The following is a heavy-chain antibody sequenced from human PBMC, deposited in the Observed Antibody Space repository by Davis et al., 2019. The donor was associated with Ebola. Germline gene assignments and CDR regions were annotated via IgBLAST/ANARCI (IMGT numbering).Heavy chain of an antibody. Sequence: GESLKISCAASGFTFRNNAMSWVRQAPGKGLEWVAAITGSGRNTYYADSVKGRFTISRDTSKDTVYLQMNSLRAEDTAVYYCAKHTMTVVVIDNFDYWGQGTPVTVSS. J-gene: IGHJ4*02. CDR3: AKHTMTVVVIDNFDY. CDR1: GFTFRNNA. CDR2: ITGSGRNT. V-gene: IGHV3-23*01. D-gene: IGHD3-22*01.